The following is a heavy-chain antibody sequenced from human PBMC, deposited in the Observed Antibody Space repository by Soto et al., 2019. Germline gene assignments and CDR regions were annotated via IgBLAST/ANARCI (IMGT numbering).Heavy chain of an antibody. CDR3: ARESGDWPLNWFDP. Sequence: GGSLSLPCAASGFNFSNHWMHWVRQRPAEGLVWVSRITSDGKSKAYAESVKGRFAISRDNAKNTLYLQMNGLTAEDTAVYYCARESGDWPLNWFDPWGQGTLVTVSS. CDR2: ITSDGKSK. CDR1: GFNFSNHW. V-gene: IGHV3-74*01. D-gene: IGHD2-21*02. J-gene: IGHJ5*02.